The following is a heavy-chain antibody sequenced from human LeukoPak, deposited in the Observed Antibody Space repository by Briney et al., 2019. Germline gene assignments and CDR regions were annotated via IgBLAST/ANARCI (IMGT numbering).Heavy chain of an antibody. J-gene: IGHJ4*02. CDR3: AKGNVVTFGGVIVIPYDH. D-gene: IGHD3-16*02. V-gene: IGHV3-23*01. CDR1: GFTFSSYA. CDR2: ISGSGGST. Sequence: GGSLRLSCAASGFTFSSYAMSWVRQAPGKGLEWVSAISGSGGSTYYADSVKGRFTISRDNSKNTLYLQMNSLRAEDTAVYYCAKGNVVTFGGVIVIPYDHWGQGTLVTVSS.